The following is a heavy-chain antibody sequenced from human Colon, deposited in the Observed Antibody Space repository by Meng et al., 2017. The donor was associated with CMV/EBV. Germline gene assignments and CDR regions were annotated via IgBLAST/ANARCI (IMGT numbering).Heavy chain of an antibody. CDR1: GFTFDDDA. D-gene: IGHD7-27*01. CDR2: IWHDGSHK. J-gene: IGHJ5*02. Sequence: GESLKISCAASGFTFDDDAMHWVRQAPGKGLEWVAIIWHDGSHKYYADSVKGRFTISRDNSKNTMSLQLNSLRVEDTAVYYCARDPRNWGLTPWGQGTLVTVSS. V-gene: IGHV3-33*08. CDR3: ARDPRNWGLTP.